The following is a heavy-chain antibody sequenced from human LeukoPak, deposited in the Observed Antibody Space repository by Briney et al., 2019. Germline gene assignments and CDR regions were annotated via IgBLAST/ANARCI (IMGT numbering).Heavy chain of an antibody. J-gene: IGHJ4*02. CDR2: IYSGGST. D-gene: IGHD2-21*02. CDR1: GFTVSSIY. V-gene: IGHV3-53*01. Sequence: GGSLRLSCAASGFTVSSIYMSWVRQAPGKGLEWVSVIYSGGSTYYADSVKGRFTISRDNSKNTLYLQMNSLRDEDTAVYYCARGLGLTANDYWGQGTLVTVYS. CDR3: ARGLGLTANDY.